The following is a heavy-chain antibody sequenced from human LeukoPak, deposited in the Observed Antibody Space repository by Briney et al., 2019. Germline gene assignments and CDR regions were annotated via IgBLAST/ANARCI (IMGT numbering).Heavy chain of an antibody. Sequence: PGGSLRLSCAVSGLTFNNYAMTWVRQAPGKGLEWLSAIGGGGCCASYPDSVKGRFTISRDNSKNTLYLQMNSLRVEDTAVYYCAKRVTTVEPSVVDVWGQGTAVTVSS. J-gene: IGHJ6*02. CDR2: IGGGGCCA. CDR3: AKRVTTVEPSVVDV. D-gene: IGHD4-23*01. CDR1: GLTFNNYA. V-gene: IGHV3-23*01.